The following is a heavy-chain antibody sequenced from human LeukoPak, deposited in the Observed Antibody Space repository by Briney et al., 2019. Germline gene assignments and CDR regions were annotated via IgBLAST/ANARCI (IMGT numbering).Heavy chain of an antibody. V-gene: IGHV5-51*01. J-gene: IGHJ4*02. CDR1: GSTFTSYW. CDR3: ASQGGSGYFDY. D-gene: IGHD3-3*01. CDR2: IYPGDSDT. Sequence: GGSLQISCQGSGSTFTSYWIGGVRQVPGKGLEWMGIIYPGDSDTRYSPSFQGQVTISADKSISTAYLQWSSLKASDTAMYYCASQGGSGYFDYWGQGTLVTVSS.